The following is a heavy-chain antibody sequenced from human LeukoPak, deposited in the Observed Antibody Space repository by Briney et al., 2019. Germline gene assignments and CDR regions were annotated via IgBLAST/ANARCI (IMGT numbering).Heavy chain of an antibody. CDR3: ARGVDYDSSGYYSPYFDY. D-gene: IGHD3-22*01. CDR1: GFTFDDYG. Sequence: GGSLRLSCAASGFTFDDYGMSWVRQAPGKGLEWVSGINWNGGSTGYADSVKGRFTISRDNAKNSLYLQMNSLRAEETALYYCARGVDYDSSGYYSPYFDYWGQGTLVTVSS. V-gene: IGHV3-20*04. J-gene: IGHJ4*02. CDR2: INWNGGST.